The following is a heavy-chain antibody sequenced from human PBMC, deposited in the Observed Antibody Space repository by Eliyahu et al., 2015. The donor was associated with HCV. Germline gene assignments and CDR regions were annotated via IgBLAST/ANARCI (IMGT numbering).Heavy chain of an antibody. Sequence: AASGFTFDDYAMHWVRQAPGKGLEWVSLISWDGGSTYYADSVKGRFTISRDNSKNSLYLQMNSLRAEDTALYYCAKDIYTAMVPYYYYGMDVWGQGTTVTVSS. J-gene: IGHJ6*02. V-gene: IGHV3-43D*03. CDR2: ISWDGGST. D-gene: IGHD5-18*01. CDR1: GFTFDDYA. CDR3: AKDIYTAMVPYYYYGMDV.